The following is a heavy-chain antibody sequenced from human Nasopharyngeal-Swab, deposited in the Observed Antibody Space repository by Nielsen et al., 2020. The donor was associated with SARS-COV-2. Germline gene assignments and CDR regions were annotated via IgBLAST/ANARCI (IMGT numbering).Heavy chain of an antibody. J-gene: IGHJ4*02. V-gene: IGHV3-72*01. CDR1: GFGFSAHY. CDR2: IRNKDMHYTT. Sequence: GESLKISCAASGFGFSAHYMDWVRQAPGMGPEWVGRIRNKDMHYTTEYAASVKGRFTISRDDSKNSLYLQMNSLKTEDAAVYYCVRVGPYCGVDCYSRFFDYWGQGTLVTVSS. CDR3: VRVGPYCGVDCYSRFFDY. D-gene: IGHD2-21*02.